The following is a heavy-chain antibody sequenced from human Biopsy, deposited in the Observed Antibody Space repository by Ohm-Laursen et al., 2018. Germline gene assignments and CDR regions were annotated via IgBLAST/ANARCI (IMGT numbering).Heavy chain of an antibody. CDR1: GGTLSSYG. Sequence: ASVKVSCKASGGTLSSYGISWVRQAPGQGLEWMGRIIPIVDIVNYAQRFQGRVTMTADKSTSTAYLDLSSLISEDTAVYYCARGGSGSGYYGMDVWGQGTTVTVSS. CDR2: IIPIVDIV. D-gene: IGHD3-10*01. CDR3: ARGGSGSGYYGMDV. J-gene: IGHJ6*02. V-gene: IGHV1-69*04.